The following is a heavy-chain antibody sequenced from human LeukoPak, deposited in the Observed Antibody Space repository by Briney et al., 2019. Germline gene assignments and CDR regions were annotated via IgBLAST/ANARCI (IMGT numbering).Heavy chain of an antibody. Sequence: SGPTLVKPTQTLTLTCTFSGFSLSTSGVGVGWIRQPPGKALEWLALIYWDDDKRYSPSLKSRLTITKDTSKNQVVLTMTNMDPVDTATYYCAHRRVKVETYYYGSGSYPNWFDPWGQGTLVTVSS. J-gene: IGHJ5*02. V-gene: IGHV2-5*02. D-gene: IGHD3-10*01. CDR1: GFSLSTSGVG. CDR3: AHRRVKVETYYYGSGSYPNWFDP. CDR2: IYWDDDK.